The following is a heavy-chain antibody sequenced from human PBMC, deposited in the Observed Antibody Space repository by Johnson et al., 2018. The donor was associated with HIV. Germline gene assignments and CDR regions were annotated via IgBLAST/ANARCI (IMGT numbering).Heavy chain of an antibody. V-gene: IGHV3-53*01. J-gene: IGHJ3*02. Sequence: VQLVESGGGLVQPWGSLRLSCAASGFTVSSNYMSWVRQAPGKGLEWVSVIYSGGSTYYADSVKGRFTITRDNSKNTLYLQMNSLRAEDTAVYYCAKEGRELLGGTFDIWGQGTMVTVSS. CDR3: AKEGRELLGGTFDI. CDR1: GFTVSSNY. CDR2: IYSGGST. D-gene: IGHD1-26*01.